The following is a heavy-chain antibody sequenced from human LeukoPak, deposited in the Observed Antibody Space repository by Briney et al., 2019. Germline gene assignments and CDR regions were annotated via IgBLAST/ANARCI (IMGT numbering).Heavy chain of an antibody. V-gene: IGHV4-30-2*01. J-gene: IGHJ4*02. Sequence: SQTLSLTCTVSGGSISSGGYYWSWIRQPPGKGLEWIGYIYHSGSTYYNPSLKSRVTISVDRSKNQFSLKLSSVTAADTAVYYCAREPGGYSKPSPFDYWGQGTLVTVSS. D-gene: IGHD4-11*01. CDR2: IYHSGST. CDR1: GGSISSGGYY. CDR3: AREPGGYSKPSPFDY.